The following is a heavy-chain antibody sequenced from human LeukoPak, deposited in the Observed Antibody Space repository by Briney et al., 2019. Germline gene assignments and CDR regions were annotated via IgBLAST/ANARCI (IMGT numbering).Heavy chain of an antibody. J-gene: IGHJ4*02. CDR2: IYHSGST. V-gene: IGHV4-38-2*02. CDR1: GYSISSGYY. D-gene: IGHD3-22*01. CDR3: ARANYYDSSAPDY. Sequence: PSETLSLTCIVSGYSISSGYYWGWIRQPPGKGLEWIGSIYHSGSTYYNPSLKSRVTISVDTSKNQFSLKLSSVTAADTAVYYCARANYYDSSAPDYWGQGTLVTVSS.